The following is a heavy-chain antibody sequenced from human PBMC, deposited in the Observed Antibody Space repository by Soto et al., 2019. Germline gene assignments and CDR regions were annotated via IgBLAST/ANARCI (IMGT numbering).Heavy chain of an antibody. Sequence: VESGGALVHPGGSLRLSCVTSGFNFSNYDMNWVRQAPGRGMEWIAFITATGFTTFYADSVRPRFTISRDNAQESVFLQMDSLTVEDTGIYYCVRGGVYWGRGTPVTVSS. CDR1: GFNFSNYD. J-gene: IGHJ4*02. D-gene: IGHD2-8*01. CDR2: ITATGFTT. V-gene: IGHV3-48*03. CDR3: VRGGVY.